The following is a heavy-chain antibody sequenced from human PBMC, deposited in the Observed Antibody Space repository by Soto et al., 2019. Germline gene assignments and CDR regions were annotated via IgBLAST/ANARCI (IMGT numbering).Heavy chain of an antibody. D-gene: IGHD2-8*01. J-gene: IGHJ6*02. CDR2: IIPIFGTA. Sequence: QVQLVQSGAEVKKPGSSVKVSCKASGGTFSSYAISWVRQAPGQGLEWMGGIIPIFGTANYAQKFQGRVTITADKSTSTAYMELSSLRSEDTAVYYCARDSIGGGMYGPQTYYYYGMDVWGQGTTVTGSS. CDR3: ARDSIGGGMYGPQTYYYYGMDV. CDR1: GGTFSSYA. V-gene: IGHV1-69*06.